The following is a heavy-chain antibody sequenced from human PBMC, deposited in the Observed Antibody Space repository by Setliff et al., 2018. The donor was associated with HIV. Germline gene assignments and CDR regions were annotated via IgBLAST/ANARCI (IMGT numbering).Heavy chain of an antibody. CDR3: ARLSKYYDFWTPDS. V-gene: IGHV5-51*01. D-gene: IGHD3-3*01. CDR2: IWPVDSDT. CDR1: ASSFTNYW. J-gene: IGHJ4*02. Sequence: PGESLKISCQGSASSFTNYWVGWVRQMPDEGLEWLGLIWPVDSDTIYNPSFQGQVTLSADKSISTVYLQWSSLRAPDTAMYYCARLSKYYDFWTPDSWGQGTLVTV.